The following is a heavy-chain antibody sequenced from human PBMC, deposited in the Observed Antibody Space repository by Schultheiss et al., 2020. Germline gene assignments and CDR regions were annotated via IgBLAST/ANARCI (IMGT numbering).Heavy chain of an antibody. D-gene: IGHD6-13*01. CDR3: ARAFVSSSWYVMDV. J-gene: IGHJ6*03. CDR2: IWYDRNNK. CDR1: GFTFSSYG. Sequence: GGSLRLSCAASGFTFSSYGMHWVRQAPGKGLEWVAVIWYDRNNKYYADSVKGRFSISGDNSKNSLYLQMNSLRDEDTAVYYCARAFVSSSWYVMDVWGRGTTVTVSS. V-gene: IGHV3-33*01.